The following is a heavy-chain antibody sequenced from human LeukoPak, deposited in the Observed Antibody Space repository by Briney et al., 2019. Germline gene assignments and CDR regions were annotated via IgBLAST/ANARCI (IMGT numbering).Heavy chain of an antibody. CDR3: ARDRVGATPYFDY. J-gene: IGHJ4*02. V-gene: IGHV3-23*01. D-gene: IGHD1-26*01. CDR1: GFTFSSYA. Sequence: GGSLRLSCAASGFTFSSYAMSWVRQAPGKGLEWVSAISGSGGSTYYADSVKGRFTISRDNAKNSLYLQMNSLRAEDTAVYYCARDRVGATPYFDYWGQGTLVTVSS. CDR2: ISGSGGST.